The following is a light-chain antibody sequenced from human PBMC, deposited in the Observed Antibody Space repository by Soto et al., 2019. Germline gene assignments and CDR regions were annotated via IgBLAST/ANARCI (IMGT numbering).Light chain of an antibody. Sequence: EIVLTQSPGTLSLSPGERATLSCRASQSVSNYLAWYQRKPGQAPRLLIYGASSRATGIPDRFSGSGSGTDFTLTINRLEPEDVAVYYCHQYGGSPQTFGQGTKVE. CDR3: HQYGGSPQT. J-gene: IGKJ1*01. V-gene: IGKV3-20*01. CDR2: GAS. CDR1: QSVSNY.